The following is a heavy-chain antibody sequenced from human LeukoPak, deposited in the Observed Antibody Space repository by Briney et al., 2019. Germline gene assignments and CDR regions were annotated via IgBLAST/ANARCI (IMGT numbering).Heavy chain of an antibody. Sequence: GGSLRLSCSASGFAFTSHVMHWVRQAPGKGLQYVSGISMNVQTTYYAGSVKGRFTISRDSSKNTEYLQMNSLTAEDTAVYYCVREGLERRTNFDCWGQGTLVSVSS. CDR2: ISMNVQTT. D-gene: IGHD1-1*01. CDR1: GFAFTSHV. V-gene: IGHV3-64D*06. CDR3: VREGLERRTNFDC. J-gene: IGHJ4*02.